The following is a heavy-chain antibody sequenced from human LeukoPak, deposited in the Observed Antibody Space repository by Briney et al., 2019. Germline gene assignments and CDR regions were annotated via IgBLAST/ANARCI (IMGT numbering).Heavy chain of an antibody. V-gene: IGHV4-30-4*01. D-gene: IGHD2-2*01. J-gene: IGHJ4*02. CDR2: IYYIGST. CDR3: ASTSYNYYFDY. CDR1: GGSISSGHYY. Sequence: SQTLSLTCTVSGGSISSGHYYWSWIRQPPGQGLEWIGYIYYIGSTYYNPSLKSRVTVSLDTSKNQFSLRLSSVTAADTAVYYCASTSYNYYFDYWGQGTLVTVSS.